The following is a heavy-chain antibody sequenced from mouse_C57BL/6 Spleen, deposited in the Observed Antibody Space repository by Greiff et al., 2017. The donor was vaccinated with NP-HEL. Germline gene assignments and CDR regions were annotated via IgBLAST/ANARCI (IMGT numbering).Heavy chain of an antibody. V-gene: IGHV14-1*01. Sequence: VQLKESGAELVRPGASVKLSCTASGFNIKDYYMHWVKQRPEQGLEWIGRIDPEDGDTEYAPKFQGKATMTADTSSNTAYLQLSSLTSEDTAVYYCTTLAVGITTVVAEDYWGQGTTLTVSS. CDR2: IDPEDGDT. D-gene: IGHD1-1*01. CDR1: GFNIKDYY. CDR3: TTLAVGITTVVAEDY. J-gene: IGHJ2*01.